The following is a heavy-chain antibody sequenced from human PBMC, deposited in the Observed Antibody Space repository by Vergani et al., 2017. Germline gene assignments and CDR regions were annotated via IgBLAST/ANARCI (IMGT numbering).Heavy chain of an antibody. CDR2: IYYSGST. CDR1: GGSISSYY. Sequence: QVQLQESGPGLVKPSETLSLTCTVSGGSISSYYWSWIRQLPGKGLEWIGYIYYSGSTNYNPSLKSRVTISVDTSKNQFSLKLSSVTAADTAVYYCARDIGVVYSSSNYYYYGMDVWGQGTTVTVSS. CDR3: ARDIGVVYSSSNYYYYGMDV. V-gene: IGHV4-59*01. J-gene: IGHJ6*02. D-gene: IGHD3-3*01.